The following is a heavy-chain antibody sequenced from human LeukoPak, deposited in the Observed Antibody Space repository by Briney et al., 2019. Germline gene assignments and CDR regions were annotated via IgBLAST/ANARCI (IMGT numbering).Heavy chain of an antibody. Sequence: GGSLRLSCAASGFTFSTYWIHWVRQAPGKGLVWVSRLNSDGSSTSYPVSVKGRFTISRDNAKNTLYLQMNSLRDEDTAVYYCVRGGWFGEFPVWGQGTLVTVSS. CDR1: GFTFSTYW. D-gene: IGHD3-10*01. J-gene: IGHJ4*02. CDR2: LNSDGSST. V-gene: IGHV3-74*01. CDR3: VRGGWFGEFPV.